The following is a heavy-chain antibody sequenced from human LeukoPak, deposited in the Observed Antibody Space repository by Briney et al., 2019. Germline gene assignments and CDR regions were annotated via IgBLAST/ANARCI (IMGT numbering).Heavy chain of an antibody. CDR2: IYYSGST. Sequence: SETLSLTCTVSGGSISSNSYYWGWIRQPPGKGLEWIGSIYYSGSTYYNPSLKSRVTISVDTSKNQFSLKLSSVTAADTAVYYCARGGYCSGGSCYPFDYWGQGTLVTVSS. V-gene: IGHV4-39*07. CDR1: GGSISSNSYY. J-gene: IGHJ4*02. D-gene: IGHD2-15*01. CDR3: ARGGYCSGGSCYPFDY.